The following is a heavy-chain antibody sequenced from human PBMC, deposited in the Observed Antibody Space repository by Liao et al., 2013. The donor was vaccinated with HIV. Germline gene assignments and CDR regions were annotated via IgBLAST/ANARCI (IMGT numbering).Heavy chain of an antibody. Sequence: QVQLQESGPGLVKPSETLSLTCTVSGGSISSYYWSWIRQPPGKGLEWIGYIYYTGSTNYNPSLNSRVTISVDKSKNQFSLKLTSVTAADTAVYYCARDADWALRGLDRQLGNWFAPSGPGNPGHRLL. D-gene: IGHD6-13*01. J-gene: IGHJ5*02. CDR3: ARDADWALRGLDRQLGNWFAP. CDR1: GGSISSYY. CDR2: IYYTGST. V-gene: IGHV4-59*01.